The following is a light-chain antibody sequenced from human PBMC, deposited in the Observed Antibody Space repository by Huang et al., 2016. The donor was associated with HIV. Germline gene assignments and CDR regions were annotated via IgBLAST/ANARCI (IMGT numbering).Light chain of an antibody. CDR1: QNVTNVY. Sequence: EIVLTQSPDTLFLSPGGRGPPSCRDSQNVTNVYLAWYQQKSVQAPRLLIYGSSGRASGVPVRFGGRGSGAEFILTIDRLEPEDFASYYCQQYSTSPWTFGPGTKLEVK. J-gene: IGKJ1*01. CDR3: QQYSTSPWT. CDR2: GSS. V-gene: IGKV3-20*01.